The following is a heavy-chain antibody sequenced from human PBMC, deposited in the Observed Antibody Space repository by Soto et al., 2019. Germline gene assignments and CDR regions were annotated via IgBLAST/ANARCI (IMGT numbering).Heavy chain of an antibody. J-gene: IGHJ5*02. CDR2: ISGSGGST. CDR3: AKHRGLFGLRTGFAP. D-gene: IGHD3-3*01. CDR1: GFTFSSYA. Sequence: GGSLRLSCAASGFTFSSYAMSWVRQAPGKGLEWVSAISGSGGSTYYADSVKGRFTISRDNSKNTLYLQMNSLRAEDTAVYYCAKHRGLFGLRTGFAPWGKGSLVTVPS. V-gene: IGHV3-23*01.